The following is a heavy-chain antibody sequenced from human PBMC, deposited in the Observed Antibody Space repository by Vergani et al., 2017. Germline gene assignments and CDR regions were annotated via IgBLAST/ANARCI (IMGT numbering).Heavy chain of an antibody. D-gene: IGHD4-11*01. CDR1: GGTFSSYA. J-gene: IGHJ6*03. V-gene: IGHV1-69*01. CDR3: ARSSPIEGHDYRKYYYYYMDV. CDR2: IIPIFGTA. Sequence: QVQLVQSGAEVKKPGSSVKVSCKASGGTFSSYAISWVRQAPGQGLEWMGGIIPIFGTANYAQKFQGRVTITADESTSTAYMVLSSLRSEDTAVYYCARSSPIEGHDYRKYYYYYMDVWGKGTTVTVSS.